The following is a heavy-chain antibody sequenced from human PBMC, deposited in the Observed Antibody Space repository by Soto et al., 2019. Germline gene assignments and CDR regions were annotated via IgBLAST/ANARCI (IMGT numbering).Heavy chain of an antibody. CDR2: IYSGTT. Sequence: PSETLSLTCAVSGGSIISGGYSWSWIRQPPGKGLEWIGYIYSGTTHYNPSLESRVTIAMDRSKNQVSLSLKSVTAADTAVYYCAREDSGAFFDSWGQGTLVTVSS. CDR1: GGSIISGGYS. V-gene: IGHV4-30-2*01. CDR3: AREDSGAFFDS. D-gene: IGHD2-15*01. J-gene: IGHJ4*02.